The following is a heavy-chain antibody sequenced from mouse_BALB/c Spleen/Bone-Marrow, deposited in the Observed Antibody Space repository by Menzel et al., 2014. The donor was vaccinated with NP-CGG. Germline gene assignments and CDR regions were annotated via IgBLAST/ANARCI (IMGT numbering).Heavy chain of an antibody. Sequence: VQLQQSGAEFVNPGASVKLSCKASGYTFTTYWMHWVKQRPGQGLEWIGQIDPSDSYTNYSQKFKGKATLTVDKSSSTAYMQLSSLSSEDSAVYYCARGGDNYAWFPYWGQGTLVTVSA. CDR2: IDPSDSYT. CDR3: ARGGDNYAWFPY. CDR1: GYTFTTYW. J-gene: IGHJ3*01. V-gene: IGHV1-69*02. D-gene: IGHD1-3*01.